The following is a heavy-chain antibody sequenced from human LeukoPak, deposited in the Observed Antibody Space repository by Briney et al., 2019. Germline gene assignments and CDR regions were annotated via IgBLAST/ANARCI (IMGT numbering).Heavy chain of an antibody. V-gene: IGHV4-34*01. J-gene: IGHJ4*02. CDR1: GRSISSFY. CDR3: ARGGEYGAGSYYKY. D-gene: IGHD3-10*01. CDR2: INHSGST. Sequence: SETLSLTCTVSGRSISSFYWSWIRQPPGKGLEWIGSINHSGSTYYNTSLKSRVTISVDTSKNQFSLKLSSVTAADTAVYYCARGGEYGAGSYYKYWGQGTLVTVSS.